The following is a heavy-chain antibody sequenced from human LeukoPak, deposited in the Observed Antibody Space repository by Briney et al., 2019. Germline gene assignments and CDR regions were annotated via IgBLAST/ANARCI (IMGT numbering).Heavy chain of an antibody. CDR2: ISSNGGST. CDR1: GFTFSSYA. V-gene: IGHV3-64*01. CDR3: ASLWFGEQSYGMDV. D-gene: IGHD3-10*01. Sequence: GGSLRPSCAASGFTFSSYAMHWVRHAPGKGLEYVSAISSNGGSTYYANSVKGRFTISRDNSKNTLYLQMGSLRAEDMAVYYCASLWFGEQSYGMDVWGQGTTVTVSS. J-gene: IGHJ6*02.